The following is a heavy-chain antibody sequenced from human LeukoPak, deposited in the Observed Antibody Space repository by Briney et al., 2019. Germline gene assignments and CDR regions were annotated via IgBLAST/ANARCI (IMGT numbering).Heavy chain of an antibody. CDR3: TRVVVGATGLFDS. V-gene: IGHV3-74*01. CDR1: GFALSGYW. J-gene: IGHJ4*02. Sequence: GGSLRLSCTASGFALSGYWLHWVRQAPGKGRVWVSRSSADGSSAVYADSVKGRITISRDNARNTLYLQMNSLRPEDTATYFCTRVVVGATGLFDSWGQGTLVTVSS. D-gene: IGHD2-15*01. CDR2: SSADGSSA.